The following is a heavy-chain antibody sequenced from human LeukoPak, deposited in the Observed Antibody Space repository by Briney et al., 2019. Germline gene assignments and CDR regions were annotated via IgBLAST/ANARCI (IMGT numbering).Heavy chain of an antibody. V-gene: IGHV3-48*01. CDR2: ISSSSSRK. CDR3: ARDGPSYRSGWGRNFDY. CDR1: GFTFSRYN. Sequence: GGSLRLSCVGSGFTFSRYNMNWVREAPGKGVEGISYISSSSSRKYYAGSVKGRFTISRDNAKNSLYLQMNSLRAEDTAIYYCARDGPSYRSGWGRNFDYWGQGTLVTVSS. D-gene: IGHD6-19*01. J-gene: IGHJ4*02.